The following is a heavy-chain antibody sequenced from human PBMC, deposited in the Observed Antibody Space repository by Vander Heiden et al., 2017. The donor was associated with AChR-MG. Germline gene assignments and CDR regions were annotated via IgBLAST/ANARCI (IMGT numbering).Heavy chain of an antibody. V-gene: IGHV3-9*01. CDR1: GFTFDDYA. J-gene: IGHJ4*02. CDR3: AKVGYLYYFDY. D-gene: IGHD3-22*01. Sequence: EVQLVESGGGLVQPGRSLRLSCAASGFTFDDYAMHWVRQAPGKGLEWVSGISWNSGSIGYADSVKGRFTISRDNAKNSLYLQMNSLRAEDTALYYCAKVGYLYYFDYWGQGTLVTVSS. CDR2: ISWNSGSI.